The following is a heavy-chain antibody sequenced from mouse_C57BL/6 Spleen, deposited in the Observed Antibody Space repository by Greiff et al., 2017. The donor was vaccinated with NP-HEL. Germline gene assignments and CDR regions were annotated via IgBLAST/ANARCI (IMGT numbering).Heavy chain of an antibody. D-gene: IGHD1-1*01. CDR1: GYAFSSSW. J-gene: IGHJ4*01. CDR3: ARWDYYYGTKGNAMDY. CDR2: IYPGDGDT. V-gene: IGHV1-82*01. Sequence: VQLQESGPELVKPGASVKISCKASGYAFSSSWMNWVKQRPGKGLEWIGRIYPGDGDTNYNGKFKGKATLTADKSSSTAYMQLSSLTSEDSAVYFCARWDYYYGTKGNAMDYWGQGTSVTVSS.